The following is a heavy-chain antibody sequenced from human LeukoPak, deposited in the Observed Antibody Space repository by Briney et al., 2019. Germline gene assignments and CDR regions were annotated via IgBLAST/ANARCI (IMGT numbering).Heavy chain of an antibody. D-gene: IGHD3-22*01. V-gene: IGHV3-53*01. Sequence: GGSLRLSCAASGFTVSSNYMSWARQAPGKGLEWVSVIYSGGSTYYADSVKGRFTISRDNSKNTLYLQMNSLRAEDTAVYYCARAMGMGGYYYDYWGQGTLVTVSS. J-gene: IGHJ4*02. CDR3: ARAMGMGGYYYDY. CDR1: GFTVSSNY. CDR2: IYSGGST.